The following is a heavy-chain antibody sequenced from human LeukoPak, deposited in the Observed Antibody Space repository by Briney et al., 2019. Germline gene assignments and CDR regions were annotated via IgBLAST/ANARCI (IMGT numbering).Heavy chain of an antibody. V-gene: IGHV3-30*04. CDR1: GFTFSSYA. J-gene: IGHJ4*02. Sequence: QPGGSLRLSCAASGFTFSSYAMHWVRQAPGKGLEWVAVISYDGSNKYYADSVKGRFTISRDNSKNTLYLQMNSLGAEDTAVYYCARDGPIAASRGGFFDYWGQGTLVTVSS. CDR2: ISYDGSNK. D-gene: IGHD6-6*01. CDR3: ARDGPIAASRGGFFDY.